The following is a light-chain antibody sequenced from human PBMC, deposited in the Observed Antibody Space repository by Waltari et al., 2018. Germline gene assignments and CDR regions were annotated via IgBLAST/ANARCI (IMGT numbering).Light chain of an antibody. Sequence: QSVLTQPPSASGTPGQRVTISCSGSSSNIGSNIVNWYQQLPGTAPKLRIYTNNRRPAAVPARVSSSKSGTSASLAISGLQSEDEAEYHCAAWDDSLTAWVFGGGTKLTVL. CDR1: SSNIGSNI. CDR3: AAWDDSLTAWV. CDR2: TNN. V-gene: IGLV1-44*01. J-gene: IGLJ3*02.